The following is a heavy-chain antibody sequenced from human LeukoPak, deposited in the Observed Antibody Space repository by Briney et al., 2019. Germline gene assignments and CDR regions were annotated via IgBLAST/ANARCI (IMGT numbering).Heavy chain of an antibody. CDR3: ARVYDFWSGYANPDYYYGMDV. Sequence: GGSLRLSCAASGFTFSSYSMNWVRQAPGKGLEWVSSISSSSSYIYYADSVKGRFTISRDNAKNSLYLQMNSLRAEDTAVYYCARVYDFWSGYANPDYYYGMDVWGQGTTVTVSS. J-gene: IGHJ6*02. CDR1: GFTFSSYS. CDR2: ISSSSSYI. D-gene: IGHD3-3*01. V-gene: IGHV3-21*01.